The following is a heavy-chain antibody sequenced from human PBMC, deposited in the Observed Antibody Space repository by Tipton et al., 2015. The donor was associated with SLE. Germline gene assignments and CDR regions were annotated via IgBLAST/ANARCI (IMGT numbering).Heavy chain of an antibody. Sequence: TLSLTCTVSGGSISSGSYYWSWIRQPAGKGLEWIGRIYTSGSTNYNPSLKSRVAMSVDTSKQFSLNLGSVTAADTALYFCARATCSVGVCYFDYWGQGALVTVSS. D-gene: IGHD2-15*01. CDR1: GGSISSGSYY. J-gene: IGHJ4*02. CDR2: IYTSGST. CDR3: ARATCSVGVCYFDY. V-gene: IGHV4-61*02.